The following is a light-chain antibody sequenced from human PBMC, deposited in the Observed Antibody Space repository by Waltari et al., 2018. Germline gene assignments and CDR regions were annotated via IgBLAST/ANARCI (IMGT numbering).Light chain of an antibody. CDR3: QQYRSFWT. Sequence: DIQMTQSPSTLSASVGDRVTITCRASQSISNWLAWYQQKPGKAPKPLIYKASSLQIGAPSRFSGSGSGTEFTLTISSLQPDDFATYYCQQYRSFWTFSQGTKVEVK. CDR1: QSISNW. V-gene: IGKV1-5*03. J-gene: IGKJ1*01. CDR2: KAS.